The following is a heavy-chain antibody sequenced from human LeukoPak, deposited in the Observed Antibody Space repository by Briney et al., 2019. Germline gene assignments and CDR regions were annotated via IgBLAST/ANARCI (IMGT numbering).Heavy chain of an antibody. CDR1: GYTFTGYY. V-gene: IGHV1-2*02. Sequence: ASVKVPCKASGYTFTGYYMHWVRQAPGQGLEWMGWINPNSGGTNYAQKFQGRVTMTRDTSISTAYMELSRLRSDDTAVYYCARGGSGDFHYYYYYYMDVWGKGTTVTVSS. J-gene: IGHJ6*03. D-gene: IGHD2-21*02. CDR2: INPNSGGT. CDR3: ARGGSGDFHYYYYYYMDV.